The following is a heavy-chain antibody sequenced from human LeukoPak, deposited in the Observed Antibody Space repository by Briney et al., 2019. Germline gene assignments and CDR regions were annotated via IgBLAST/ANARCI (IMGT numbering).Heavy chain of an antibody. D-gene: IGHD2-2*01. Sequence: GGSLRLSCAASGFTFSSDAMSWVRQAPGKGLEWVSYISTSGSTIYYADSVKGRFTMSRDNAKNSLYLQMNSLRAEDTAIYYCARETDSTLFDYWGQGTLVTVAS. CDR1: GFTFSSDA. CDR2: ISTSGSTI. CDR3: ARETDSTLFDY. V-gene: IGHV3-48*03. J-gene: IGHJ4*02.